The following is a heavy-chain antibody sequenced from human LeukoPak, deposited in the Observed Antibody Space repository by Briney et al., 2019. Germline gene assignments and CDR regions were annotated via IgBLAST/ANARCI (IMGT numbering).Heavy chain of an antibody. D-gene: IGHD6-19*01. J-gene: IGHJ5*02. CDR2: IIPIFGTA. CDR3: ARTSAGTSRAWFDP. CDR1: GGTFSSYA. Sequence: GASVKVSCKASGGTFSSYAISWVRQAPGQGLEWMGGIIPIFGTANYAQKFQGRVTITADESTSTAYMELSSLRPEDTAVYYCARTSAGTSRAWFDPWGQGTLVTVSS. V-gene: IGHV1-69*13.